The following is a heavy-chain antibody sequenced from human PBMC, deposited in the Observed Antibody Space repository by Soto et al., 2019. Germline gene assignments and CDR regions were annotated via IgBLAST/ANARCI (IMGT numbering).Heavy chain of an antibody. D-gene: IGHD3-10*01. J-gene: IGHJ4*02. CDR2: IYYSGST. V-gene: IGHV4-30-4*01. CDR3: ARAASQWFGELPPDY. CDR1: GGSISSGDYY. Sequence: SETLSLTCTVSGGSISSGDYYWSWIRQPPGKGLEWIGYIYYSGSTYYNPSLKSRVTISVDTSRNQFSLKLSSVTAADTAVYYCARAASQWFGELPPDYWGQGTLVTVSS.